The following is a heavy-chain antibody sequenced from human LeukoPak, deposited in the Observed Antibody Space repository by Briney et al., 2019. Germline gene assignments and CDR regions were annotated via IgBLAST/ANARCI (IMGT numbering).Heavy chain of an antibody. D-gene: IGHD5-18*01. V-gene: IGHV1-2*06. CDR3: ASGDTAMVTFAFDI. CDR1: GYTFTRYY. J-gene: IGHJ3*02. Sequence: GASVKVSCKASGYTFTRYYMHWVRQAPGQGLEWMGRINPNSGGTNYAQKFQGRVTMTRDTSISTAYMELSRLRSDDTAVYYCASGDTAMVTFAFDIWGQGTMVTVSS. CDR2: INPNSGGT.